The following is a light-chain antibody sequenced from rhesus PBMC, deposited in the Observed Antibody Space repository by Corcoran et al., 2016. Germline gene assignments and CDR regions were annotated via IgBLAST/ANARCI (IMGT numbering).Light chain of an antibody. Sequence: DIEMTQTPISLPVAPGEPASISCRSSQSLLDSEDGNTYLDWYLQKPGQSPQLLIYEVSKRPSGVPDRVSGNGSDTDFTLKISRVEAGDVGVYYCLQGLEFPPTFGQGAKVEIK. CDR3: LQGLEFPPT. J-gene: IGKJ1*01. CDR1: QSLLDSEDGNTY. CDR2: EVS. V-gene: IGKV2-104*02.